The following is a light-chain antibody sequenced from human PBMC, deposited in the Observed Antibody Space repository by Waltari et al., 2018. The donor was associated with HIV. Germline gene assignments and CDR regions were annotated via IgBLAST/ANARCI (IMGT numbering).Light chain of an antibody. V-gene: IGLV1-47*01. CDR3: ATWDDSLSVVV. CDR2: RNT. CDR1: SSTLGSNY. J-gene: IGLJ2*01. Sequence: QSVLTQPPSASGTPGQRVTISCSGSSSTLGSNYESRYQQPPGTAPKLLIYRNTQRPSGVPDRFSGSKSGTSASLAISGLRSEDEADYYCATWDDSLSVVVFGGGTKLTVL.